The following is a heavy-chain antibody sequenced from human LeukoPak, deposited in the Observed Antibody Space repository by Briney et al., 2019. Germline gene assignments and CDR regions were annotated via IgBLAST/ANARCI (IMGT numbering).Heavy chain of an antibody. J-gene: IGHJ3*02. V-gene: IGHV4-39*07. Sequence: SETLSLTCTVSGGGSISSSSYYWGWIRQPPEKGLEWIGSVYYSGHTYYNPSPKSRVTISLDTSKNQFSLKVSSVTAADTAVYYCARDTTTDAFDIWGQGTMVTVSS. CDR1: GGGSISSSSYY. D-gene: IGHD1-14*01. CDR2: VYYSGHT. CDR3: ARDTTTDAFDI.